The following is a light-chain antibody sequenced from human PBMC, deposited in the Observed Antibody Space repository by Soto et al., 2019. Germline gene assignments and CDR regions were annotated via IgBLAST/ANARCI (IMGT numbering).Light chain of an antibody. CDR2: AAS. J-gene: IGKJ1*01. CDR3: QQSYSTPPA. CDR1: QSISSH. Sequence: DIQMTQSPSSLSASVGDRFTITCRASQSISSHLNWYQQKPWKAPKLLIYAASSLQSGVPSRFSGSGSGTDFTLTISSLQPEDFATYYCQQSYSTPPAFGQGTKVDI. V-gene: IGKV1-39*01.